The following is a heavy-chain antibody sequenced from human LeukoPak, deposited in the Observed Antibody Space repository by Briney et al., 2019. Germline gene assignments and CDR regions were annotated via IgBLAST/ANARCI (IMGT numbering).Heavy chain of an antibody. V-gene: IGHV1-2*02. J-gene: IGHJ4*02. CDR1: GYTFTCYY. Sequence: ASVKVSCKASGYTFTCYYMHWVRQAPGQGLEWMGWINPNSGGTNYAQKFQGRVTMTRNTSISTAYMELSRLRSDDTAVYYCARAGTYYYDSSGYLLLGGSGYFDYWGQGTLVTVYS. CDR3: ARAGTYYYDSSGYLLLGGSGYFDY. D-gene: IGHD3-22*01. CDR2: INPNSGGT.